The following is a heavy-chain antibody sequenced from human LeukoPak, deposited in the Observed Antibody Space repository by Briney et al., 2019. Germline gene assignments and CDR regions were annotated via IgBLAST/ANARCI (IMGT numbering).Heavy chain of an antibody. V-gene: IGHV3-74*01. Sequence: GGSLRLSCVASAFTFSSYWMHWVRQAPGKGLVWVSRINSDGSSTSYADSEKGRFTISRDNAKNTLYLQMNSLRAEDTAVYYCATASQWLGALWGQGTLVTVSS. D-gene: IGHD6-19*01. CDR1: AFTFSSYW. CDR3: ATASQWLGAL. CDR2: INSDGSST. J-gene: IGHJ4*02.